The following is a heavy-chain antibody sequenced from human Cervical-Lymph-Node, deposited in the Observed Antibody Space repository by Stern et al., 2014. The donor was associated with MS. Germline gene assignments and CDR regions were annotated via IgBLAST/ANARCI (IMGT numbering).Heavy chain of an antibody. CDR2: ISHDGNHK. V-gene: IGHV3-30*03. J-gene: IGHJ4*02. D-gene: IGHD2-8*01. CDR3: ARDYEDTSMLFDH. Sequence: VQLVESGGAVVQPGGSVRLSCAASGFTFSSYGMHWVRQAPGQGLEWVTVISHDGNHKYYAASVKGRFTISRDNSKNTLHLQMNSVTPDDTAIYYCARDYEDTSMLFDHWGQGTLVTVSS. CDR1: GFTFSSYG.